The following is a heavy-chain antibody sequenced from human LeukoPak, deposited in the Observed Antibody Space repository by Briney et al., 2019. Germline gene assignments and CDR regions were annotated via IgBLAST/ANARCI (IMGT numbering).Heavy chain of an antibody. V-gene: IGHV3-23*01. CDR2: SASGDSQ. CDR1: GFTFKNYG. D-gene: IGHD1/OR15-1a*01. Sequence: GGSLRLSCAASGFTFKNYGMAWVRPAPGKGLEWVSASASGDSQYYTDSVKGRFTISRDNSKNTLYLQMSSLRAEDTALYYCAKEAGAAGASWNIDFWGQGTLVTVSS. CDR3: AKEAGAAGASWNIDF. J-gene: IGHJ4*02.